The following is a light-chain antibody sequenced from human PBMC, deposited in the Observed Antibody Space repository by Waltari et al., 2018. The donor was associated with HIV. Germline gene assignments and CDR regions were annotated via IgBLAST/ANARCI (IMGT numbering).Light chain of an antibody. CDR2: DVS. CDR3: CSYAGGSTLV. CDR1: NNYNH. V-gene: IGLV2-23*02. J-gene: IGLJ2*01. Sequence: QSALTQPASVSGSPGQSITISCSGTNNYNHVSWYHQYPAKSPLPLLYDVSKLPSGVSNRCSGSKSGNTASLTISGLQAEDEGDYHCCSYAGGSTLVFGGGTKLTVL.